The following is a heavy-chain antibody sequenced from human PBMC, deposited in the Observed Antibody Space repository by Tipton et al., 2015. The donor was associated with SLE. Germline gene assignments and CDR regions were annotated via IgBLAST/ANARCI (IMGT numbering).Heavy chain of an antibody. CDR3: AKDMDDSSGYFDY. J-gene: IGHJ4*02. D-gene: IGHD3-22*01. CDR2: ISWNSGSI. CDR1: GFTFDDYA. V-gene: IGHV3-9*01. Sequence: QLVQSGGGLVKPGGSLRLSCAASGFTFDDYAMHWVRQAPGKGLEWVSGISWNSGSIGYADSVKGRFTISRDNAKNSLYLQMNSLRAEDTALYYCAKDMDDSSGYFDYWGQGTLVTVSS.